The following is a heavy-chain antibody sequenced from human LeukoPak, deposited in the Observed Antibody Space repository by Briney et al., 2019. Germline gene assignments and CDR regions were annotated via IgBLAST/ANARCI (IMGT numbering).Heavy chain of an antibody. CDR3: ARANHYDSSGDYDY. V-gene: IGHV1-46*01. Sequence: ASVKVSCKAFGYTFTGYWMHWVRQAPGQGPEWMGVISPSGGSTIYAQKFKGRVTLTRDTSISTAYMELSRLRSDDTAVYYCARANHYDSSGDYDYWGQGTLVTVSS. CDR1: GYTFTGYW. CDR2: ISPSGGST. D-gene: IGHD3-22*01. J-gene: IGHJ4*02.